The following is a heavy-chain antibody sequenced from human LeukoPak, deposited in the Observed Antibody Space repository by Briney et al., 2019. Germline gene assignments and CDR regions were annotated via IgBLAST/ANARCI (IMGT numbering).Heavy chain of an antibody. Sequence: GGSLRLSCAASGFTFSHYYMSWIRQAPGKGLECVSYISTSDTIYYADSVRGRFTISRDNAKNSLYLQMNSLRAEDTAVYYCARQYYDILTGYYILDYWGQGTLVTVSS. CDR2: ISTSDTI. V-gene: IGHV3-69-1*02. D-gene: IGHD3-9*01. CDR1: GFTFSHYY. CDR3: ARQYYDILTGYYILDY. J-gene: IGHJ4*02.